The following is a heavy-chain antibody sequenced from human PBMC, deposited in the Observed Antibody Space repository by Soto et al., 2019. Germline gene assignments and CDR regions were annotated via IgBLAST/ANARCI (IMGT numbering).Heavy chain of an antibody. CDR1: GGSISSYX. CDR2: IYYSGST. J-gene: IGHJ3*02. CDR3: ARVRGWPHDAFDI. V-gene: IGHV4-59*01. Sequence: SETLSLTCTVSGGSISSYXWSWIRQPPGKGLEWIGYIYYSGSTNYNPSLKSRVTISIDTSQNQFYLRLSSVTAADMAVYYCARVRGWPHDAFDIWGLGTLVTVSS. D-gene: IGHD3-10*01.